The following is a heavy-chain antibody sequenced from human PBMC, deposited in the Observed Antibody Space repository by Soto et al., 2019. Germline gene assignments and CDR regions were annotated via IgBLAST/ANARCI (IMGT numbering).Heavy chain of an antibody. D-gene: IGHD6-19*01. Sequence: QITLNDSGPTLVKPTQTLTLTCTLSGFSLSTTGVGVGLFRQPPRKALEWLALIYWDDDKRNRPSLKGRLTITKDTSKNQVVPTMTYMDPVDTATYYCVHLVAVAGPLGFDYGGQGPQVSVSS. J-gene: IGHJ4*02. CDR2: IYWDDDK. V-gene: IGHV2-5*02. CDR3: VHLVAVAGPLGFDY. CDR1: GFSLSTTGVG.